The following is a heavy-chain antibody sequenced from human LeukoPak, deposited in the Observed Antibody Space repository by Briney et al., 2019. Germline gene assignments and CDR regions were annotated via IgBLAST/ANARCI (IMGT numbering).Heavy chain of an antibody. D-gene: IGHD6-19*01. CDR2: ISGYNSNT. Sequence: ASVRVSCKASGYTFSSYGISWVRQAPGQGLEWMGWISGYNSNTNYAQKFLGRVTMTKDTSTSTAYMELRSLRSDDTAVYYCARAAGSGWFYYYYYMDVWGKGTTVTVSS. J-gene: IGHJ6*03. CDR3: ARAAGSGWFYYYYYMDV. CDR1: GYTFSSYG. V-gene: IGHV1-18*01.